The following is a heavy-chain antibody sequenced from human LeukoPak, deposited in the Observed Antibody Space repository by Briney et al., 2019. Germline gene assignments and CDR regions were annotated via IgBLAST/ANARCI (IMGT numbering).Heavy chain of an antibody. J-gene: IGHJ4*02. Sequence: GGSLRLSCSASGFTFNIYASHWVRQAPGKGLEHVSGISSKGGTTYSADSVKGRFTISRDNSKNTLYLQMSSLRPEDTAVYYCVKDSRSSYYYDYWGQGTLVTVSS. CDR1: GFTFNIYA. CDR3: VKDSRSSYYYDY. CDR2: ISSKGGTT. V-gene: IGHV3-64D*09. D-gene: IGHD1-26*01.